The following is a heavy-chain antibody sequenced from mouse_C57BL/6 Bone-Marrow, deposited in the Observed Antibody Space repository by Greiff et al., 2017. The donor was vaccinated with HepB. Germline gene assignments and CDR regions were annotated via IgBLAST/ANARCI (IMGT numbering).Heavy chain of an antibody. CDR2: IDPNSGGT. CDR1: GYTFTSYW. CDR3: ASDYDYDRYYAMDY. V-gene: IGHV1-72*01. J-gene: IGHJ4*01. Sequence: QVQLQHPGAELVKPGASVKLSCKASGYTFTSYWMHWVKQRPGRGLEWIGRIDPNSGGTKYNEKFKSKATLTVDKPSSTAYMQLSSLTSEDSAVYYCASDYDYDRYYAMDYWGQGTSVTVSS. D-gene: IGHD2-4*01.